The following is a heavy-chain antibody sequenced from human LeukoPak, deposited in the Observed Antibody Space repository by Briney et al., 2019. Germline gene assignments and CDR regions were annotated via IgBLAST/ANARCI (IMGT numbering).Heavy chain of an antibody. CDR2: INPNSGGT. J-gene: IGHJ4*02. Sequence: GASVTVSCKGSGYTFTVYYMHWVRQAPGQGLEWMGWINPNSGGTNYEQKVQGRVTITRDTSISTAYMALSRLRSDDTAVYYCARGSDYDILTGPFDYWGQATLVTVSS. D-gene: IGHD3-9*01. CDR1: GYTFTVYY. V-gene: IGHV1-2*02. CDR3: ARGSDYDILTGPFDY.